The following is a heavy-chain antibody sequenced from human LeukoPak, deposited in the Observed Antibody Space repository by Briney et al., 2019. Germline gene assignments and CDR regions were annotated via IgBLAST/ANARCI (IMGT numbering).Heavy chain of an antibody. J-gene: IGHJ4*02. CDR1: GYTFTSHH. Sequence: GASVKVSCKASGYTFTSHHINWVRQAAGQGPEGMGWMNPNSGNTAYAQKFQGRVTMTWDTSINTAYMELGSLRSEDTAVYYCARGRPTNLGGIYWGQGTLVTVSS. CDR2: MNPNSGNT. D-gene: IGHD7-27*01. V-gene: IGHV1-8*02. CDR3: ARGRPTNLGGIY.